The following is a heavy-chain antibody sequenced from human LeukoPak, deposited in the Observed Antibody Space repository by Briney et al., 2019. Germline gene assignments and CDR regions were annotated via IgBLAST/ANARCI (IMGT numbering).Heavy chain of an antibody. V-gene: IGHV6-1*01. D-gene: IGHD3-10*01. CDR3: ARAAMVRGVPRGYYYYMDV. Sequence: SQTLSLTCAISGDSVSSNSAAWNWIRQSPSRGLEWLGRTYYRSKWYNDYAVSVKSRITINPDTSKNQFSLQLNSVTPEDTAVYYCARAAMVRGVPRGYYYYMDVWGKGTTVTISS. J-gene: IGHJ6*03. CDR1: GDSVSSNSAA. CDR2: TYYRSKWYN.